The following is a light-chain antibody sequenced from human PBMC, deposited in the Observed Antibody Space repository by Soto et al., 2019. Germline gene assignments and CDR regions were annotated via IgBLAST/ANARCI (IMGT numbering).Light chain of an antibody. Sequence: DIQMTQSPSSLSASVGDRVTITCRASQSISSYLKWYQQKPGKAPTILLYAASSLQSGVPSRFSGSGSGTAFTLTISSLQPEDVATYYCQQSYSTPQVTFGGGTKVEIK. V-gene: IGKV1-39*01. CDR2: AAS. J-gene: IGKJ4*01. CDR3: QQSYSTPQVT. CDR1: QSISSY.